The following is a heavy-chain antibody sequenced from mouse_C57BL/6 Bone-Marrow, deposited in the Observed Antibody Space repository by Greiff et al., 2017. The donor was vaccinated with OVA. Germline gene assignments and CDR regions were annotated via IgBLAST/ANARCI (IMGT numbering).Heavy chain of an antibody. CDR3: VDDSRGRYDLDY. Sequence: QVQLQQPGAELVRPGPSVKLSCKASGYTFTSSWMHWVKQRPGQGLEWIGVIAPSDSYTNYNQKFKGKATLTVDTTTSTAYMRLISLTSEDSAVYDCVDDSRGRYDLDYWGQGTTLTVSS. J-gene: IGHJ2*01. CDR2: IAPSDSYT. CDR1: GYTFTSSW. D-gene: IGHD1-1*01. V-gene: IGHV1-59*01.